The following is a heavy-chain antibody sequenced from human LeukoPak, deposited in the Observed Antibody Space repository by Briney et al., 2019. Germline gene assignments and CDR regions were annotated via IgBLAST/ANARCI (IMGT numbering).Heavy chain of an antibody. V-gene: IGHV3-9*01. Sequence: GRSLGLSCAASGFTFDDYAMHWVRQAPGKGLEWVSGISWNSGSIGYADSVKGRFTISRDNAKKSLYLQMNSLRAEDTALYYCAKDIHPMIVVVITGGYYYGMDVWGQGTTVTVSS. J-gene: IGHJ6*02. CDR3: AKDIHPMIVVVITGGYYYGMDV. CDR1: GFTFDDYA. D-gene: IGHD3-22*01. CDR2: ISWNSGSI.